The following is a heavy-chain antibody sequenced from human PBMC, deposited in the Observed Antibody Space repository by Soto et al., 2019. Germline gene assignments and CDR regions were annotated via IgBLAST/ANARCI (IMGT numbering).Heavy chain of an antibody. D-gene: IGHD5-12*01. V-gene: IGHV4-30-4*01. Sequence: PSETLSLTCTVSGGSISSGDYYWSWIRQPPGKGLEWIGYIYYSGSTYYNPSLKSRVTISVDTSKNQFSLKLSSVTAADMAVYYCARVRRPLRHYYYYGMDVWGQGTTVTVSS. CDR2: IYYSGST. CDR1: GGSISSGDYY. CDR3: ARVRRPLRHYYYYGMDV. J-gene: IGHJ6*02.